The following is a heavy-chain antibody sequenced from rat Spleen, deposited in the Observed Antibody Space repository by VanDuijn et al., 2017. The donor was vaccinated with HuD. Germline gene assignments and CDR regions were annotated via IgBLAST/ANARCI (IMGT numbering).Heavy chain of an antibody. CDR1: GFPFSDYA. Sequence: EVQLVESGGGLVQPGRSLRLSCAASGFPFSDYAMAWVRQAPKKGLEWVAYISYNGGSTYYRDSVKGRFTISRDNAKSTLYLQMDSLRSEDTATYYCATYLNYGSYDYWGQGVMVTVSS. D-gene: IGHD1-3*01. V-gene: IGHV5-7*01. J-gene: IGHJ2*01. CDR3: ATYLNYGSYDY. CDR2: ISYNGGST.